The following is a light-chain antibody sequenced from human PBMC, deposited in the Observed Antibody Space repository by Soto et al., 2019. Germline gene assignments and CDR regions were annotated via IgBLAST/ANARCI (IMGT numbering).Light chain of an antibody. J-gene: IGKJ5*01. CDR3: QQRSNWPPT. Sequence: EIVLTQTPATLSLSPGERATLSCRASQSVDYYLAWYQQKPGQAPRLLIYDASNRAAGIPARFSGSGSGTHLTLTISSLEPEDFAVYYCQQRSNWPPTFGQGTRLE. V-gene: IGKV3-11*01. CDR1: QSVDYY. CDR2: DAS.